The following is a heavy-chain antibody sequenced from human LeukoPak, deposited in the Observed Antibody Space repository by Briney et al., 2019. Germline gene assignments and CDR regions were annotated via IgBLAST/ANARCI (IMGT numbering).Heavy chain of an antibody. CDR1: GFTFSSYA. V-gene: IGHV3-23*01. Sequence: GGSLRLSCAASGFTFSSYAMNWVRQAPGKGLEWVSIISGSGDNTYYTDSVKGRFTISRDNSKNTLFLQMNSLRAEDTAVYYCAKSSGRFVLSATYYFDYWGQGTLVTVSS. D-gene: IGHD1-26*01. CDR2: ISGSGDNT. CDR3: AKSSGRFVLSATYYFDY. J-gene: IGHJ4*02.